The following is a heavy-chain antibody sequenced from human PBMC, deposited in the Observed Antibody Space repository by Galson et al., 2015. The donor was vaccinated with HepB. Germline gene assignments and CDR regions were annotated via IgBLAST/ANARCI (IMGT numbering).Heavy chain of an antibody. CDR1: GGTFSSYA. CDR2: IIPIFGIA. V-gene: IGHV1-69*13. CDR3: ARAARTIFGVVTLYGMDA. J-gene: IGHJ6*02. D-gene: IGHD3-3*01. Sequence: SVKVSCKASGGTFSSYAISWVRQAPGQGLEWMGGIIPIFGIANYAQKFQGRVTVTADESTSTAYMELSSLRSEDTAVYYCARAARTIFGVVTLYGMDAWAQGPTVPVSS.